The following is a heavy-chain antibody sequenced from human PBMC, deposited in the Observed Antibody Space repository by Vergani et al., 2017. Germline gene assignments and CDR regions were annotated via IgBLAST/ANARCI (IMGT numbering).Heavy chain of an antibody. CDR3: ARERRDLAAVGSNYYYYYGMDV. J-gene: IGHJ6*02. CDR1: GDTFSSYA. CDR2: IIPIFGTA. D-gene: IGHD6-13*01. V-gene: IGHV1-69*18. Sequence: QVQLVQSGAEVKKPGSSVKVSCKASGDTFSSYAISWVRQAPGQGLEWMGSIIPIFGTANYVQKFQGRVTITADEYTSTAYMELSSLRSEDTAVYYCARERRDLAAVGSNYYYYYGMDVWGQGTTVTVSS.